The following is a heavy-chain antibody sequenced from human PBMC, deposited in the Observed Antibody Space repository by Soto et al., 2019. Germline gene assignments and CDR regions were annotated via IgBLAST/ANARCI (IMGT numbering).Heavy chain of an antibody. D-gene: IGHD2-2*01. Sequence: EVQLVESGGGLVKPGGSLRLSCAASGFTFSTYSMNWVRQAPGKGLEWISSISSSGGSVSYAESVKGRFTISGDNAKNSLYLQMDSLRDEDTAVYYCARGRSIKTNRDYWGQGTLVTVSS. CDR3: ARGRSIKTNRDY. V-gene: IGHV3-21*01. CDR2: ISSSGGSV. J-gene: IGHJ4*02. CDR1: GFTFSTYS.